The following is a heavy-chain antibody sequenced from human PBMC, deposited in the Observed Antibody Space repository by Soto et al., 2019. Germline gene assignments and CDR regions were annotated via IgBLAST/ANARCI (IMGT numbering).Heavy chain of an antibody. CDR1: GGSFSGYY. CDR3: ARGGIPRYSSSSPDAFDI. Sequence: SETLSLTCAVYGGSFSGYYWSWIRQPPGKGLEWIGEINHSGSTNYNPSLKSRVTISVDTSKNQFSLKLSPVTAADTAVYYCARGGIPRYSSSSPDAFDIWGQGTMVTVSS. V-gene: IGHV4-34*01. D-gene: IGHD6-6*01. J-gene: IGHJ3*02. CDR2: INHSGST.